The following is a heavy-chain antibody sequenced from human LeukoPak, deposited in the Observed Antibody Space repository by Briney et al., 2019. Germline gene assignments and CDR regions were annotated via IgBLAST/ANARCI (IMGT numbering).Heavy chain of an antibody. V-gene: IGHV3-74*01. CDR3: ARDSYNNVDY. J-gene: IGHJ4*02. D-gene: IGHD5-24*01. CDR1: GFTFTSYW. Sequence: PGGSLTLSCAMSGFTFTSYWMHWVRQAPGKGLVWVSRISTEGSSTIYADSVKGRFTISRDNAKNTLYLQMNSLRAEDTAVYYCARDSYNNVDYWGQGTLVTVSS. CDR2: ISTEGSST.